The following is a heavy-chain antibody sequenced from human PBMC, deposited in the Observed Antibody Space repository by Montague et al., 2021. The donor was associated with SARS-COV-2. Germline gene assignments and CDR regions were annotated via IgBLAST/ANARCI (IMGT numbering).Heavy chain of an antibody. CDR2: IYYSGST. J-gene: IGHJ3*02. Sequence: TLSLTCTVSGGSISSGGYYWSWIRQHPGKGLEWIGYIYYSGSTYSNPSLKSRVTISVDTSKNQFSLKLSSVTAADTAVYYCARARTRITMIVVVIDAFDIWGQGTMVTVSS. CDR3: ARARTRITMIVVVIDAFDI. D-gene: IGHD3-22*01. CDR1: GGSISSGGYY. V-gene: IGHV4-31*03.